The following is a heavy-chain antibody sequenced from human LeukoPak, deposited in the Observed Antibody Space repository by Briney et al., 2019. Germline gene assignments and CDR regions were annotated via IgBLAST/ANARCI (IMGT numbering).Heavy chain of an antibody. D-gene: IGHD3-10*01. CDR3: ARIMIRGAPSDN. CDR2: ISSNGAST. CDR1: GFTFNTYA. V-gene: IGHV3-64*01. J-gene: IGHJ4*02. Sequence: GGCLRLSCAASGFTFNTYALHWVRQAPGKGLEFVSAISSNGASTYYANSVKGRFTISRDNSKNTLYLQMGSLRAGDMAMYYCARIMIRGAPSDNWGQGTLVTVSS.